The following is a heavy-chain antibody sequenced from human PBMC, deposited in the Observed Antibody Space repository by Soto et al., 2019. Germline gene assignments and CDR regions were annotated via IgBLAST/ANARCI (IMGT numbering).Heavy chain of an antibody. V-gene: IGHV4-34*01. J-gene: IGHJ5*02. D-gene: IGHD4-4*01. CDR1: GGSFSGYY. Sequence: SETLSLTCAVYGGSFSGYYWSWIRQPPGKGLEWIGEINHSGSTNYNPSLKSRVTISVDTSKNQFSLKLSSVTAADTALYYCARRSLSNYAWFDPWGQGTLVTVSS. CDR3: ARRSLSNYAWFDP. CDR2: INHSGST.